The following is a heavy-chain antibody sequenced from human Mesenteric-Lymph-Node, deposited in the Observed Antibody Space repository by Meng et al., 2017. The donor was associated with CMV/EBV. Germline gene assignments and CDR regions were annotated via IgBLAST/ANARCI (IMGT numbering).Heavy chain of an antibody. D-gene: IGHD2-2*01. Sequence: SETLSLTCTVSGGSISSYYWSWIRQPPGKGLEWIGYIYYSGSTNYNPSLKSRVTISVDTSKNQFSLKLSSVTAADTAVYYCARVGYCSSSSSCYFGYLHHWGQGTLVTVSS. CDR1: GGSISSYY. V-gene: IGHV4-59*12. CDR2: IYYSGST. CDR3: ARVGYCSSSSSCYFGYLHH. J-gene: IGHJ1*01.